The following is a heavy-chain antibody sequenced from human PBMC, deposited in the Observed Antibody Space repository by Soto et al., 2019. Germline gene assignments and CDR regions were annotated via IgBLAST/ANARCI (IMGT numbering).Heavy chain of an antibody. V-gene: IGHV4-61*08. J-gene: IGHJ5*01. CDR3: VRDPVYGYALFDC. CDR1: GGSISSGGYS. Sequence: SETLSLTCAVSGGSISSGGYSWSWIRQSPGEGVEWIVYFLNSGHPKYSSSLMSRVTISVDMSEKQSSLKLTSVTAADTSVFFCVRDPVYGYALFDCWGPGVLVTVPS. CDR2: FLNSGHP. D-gene: IGHD5-12*01.